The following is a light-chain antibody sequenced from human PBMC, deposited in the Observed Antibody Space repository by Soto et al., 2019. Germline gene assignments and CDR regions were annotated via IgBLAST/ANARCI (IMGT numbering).Light chain of an antibody. V-gene: IGKV4-1*01. CDR2: WAS. J-gene: IGKJ4*01. CDR1: QSVLYSSNNKNY. CDR3: QQYYSTPLT. Sequence: DSMMSQSPDSLAVSLGERATINCKSSQSVLYSSNNKNYLAWYQQKPGQPPKLLIYWASTRESGVPDRFSGSGSGTDFTLTISSLQAEDVAVYYCQQYYSTPLTFGGRTKA.